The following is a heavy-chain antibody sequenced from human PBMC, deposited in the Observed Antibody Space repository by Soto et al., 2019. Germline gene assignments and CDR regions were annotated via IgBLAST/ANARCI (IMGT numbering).Heavy chain of an antibody. CDR2: IYYSGST. D-gene: IGHD2-15*01. V-gene: IGHV4-59*08. J-gene: IGHJ4*02. CDR3: ARLDGRGFFDY. CDR1: GGSISSYY. Sequence: PSETLSLTCTVSGGSISSYYWSWIRQPPGKGLEWIGYIYYSGSTNYSPSLKSRITISVDTSKTQFSLKLSSVTAADTAVYYCARLDGRGFFDYWGQGTQVTVSS.